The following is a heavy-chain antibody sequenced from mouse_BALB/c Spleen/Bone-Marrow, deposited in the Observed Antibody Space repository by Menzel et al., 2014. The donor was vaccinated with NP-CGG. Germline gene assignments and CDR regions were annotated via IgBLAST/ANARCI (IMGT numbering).Heavy chain of an antibody. CDR1: GFAFSSYD. J-gene: IGHJ4*01. V-gene: IGHV5-9*02. D-gene: IGHD2-4*01. Sequence: EVQVVESGGGLAKPGGSLKLSCAASGFAFSSYDMSWVRQTPEKRLEWVATISSGGSYTHYPDSVKGRFTISRDNARNTLYLQMSNLRSEDTALYCCARVLRVCAMDYWGQGTSVTVSS. CDR3: ARVLRVCAMDY. CDR2: ISSGGSYT.